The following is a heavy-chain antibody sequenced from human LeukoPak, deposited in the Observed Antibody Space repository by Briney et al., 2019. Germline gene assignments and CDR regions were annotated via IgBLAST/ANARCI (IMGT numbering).Heavy chain of an antibody. CDR2: INGDGSTS. D-gene: IGHD4-17*01. CDR1: GFTFSSYA. Sequence: GGSLRLSCAASGFTFSSYAMSWVRQAPGKGLEWVSCINGDGSTSNYADSVKGRFTISRDNAKNTLYLQMHSLRAEDTAVYYCARDEPTVTTGPPVGSWGQGTLVTVSS. J-gene: IGHJ4*02. V-gene: IGHV3-74*01. CDR3: ARDEPTVTTGPPVGS.